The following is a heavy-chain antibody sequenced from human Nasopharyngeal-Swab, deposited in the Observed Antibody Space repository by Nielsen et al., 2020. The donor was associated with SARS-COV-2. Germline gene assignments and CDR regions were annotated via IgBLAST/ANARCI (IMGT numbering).Heavy chain of an antibody. CDR1: GFIFSDFA. D-gene: IGHD2-15*01. Sequence: GESLKISCAASGFIFSDFAIHWVRPASGKGLEWVGRIRRKGNSYATAYAASVKGRFTISRDDSKNTAYLQMNSLLTEDTAVYYCTRCGGSCYTGKDYWGQGTLVTVSS. J-gene: IGHJ4*02. V-gene: IGHV3-73*01. CDR2: IRRKGNSYAT. CDR3: TRCGGSCYTGKDY.